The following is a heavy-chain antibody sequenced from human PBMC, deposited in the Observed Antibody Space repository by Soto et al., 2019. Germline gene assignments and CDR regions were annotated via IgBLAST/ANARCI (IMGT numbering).Heavy chain of an antibody. V-gene: IGHV1-69*02. CDR3: ASDCSSTSCYAYP. CDR2: IIPILGIA. J-gene: IGHJ5*02. Sequence: QVQLVQSGAEVKKPGSSVKVSCKASGGTFSSYTISWVRQAPGQGLEWMGRIIPILGIANYAQKFQGRVTXTXDXXKSTAYMELSSLRSEDTAVYSFASDCSSTSCYAYPWGQGTLGTVSS. CDR1: GGTFSSYT. D-gene: IGHD2-2*01.